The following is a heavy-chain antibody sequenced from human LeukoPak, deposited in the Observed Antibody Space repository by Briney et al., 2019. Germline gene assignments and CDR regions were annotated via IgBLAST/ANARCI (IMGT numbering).Heavy chain of an antibody. V-gene: IGHV3-30*02. Sequence: SGGSLRLSCAASGFTFSDYYMSWIRQAPGKGLEWVAFIRYDGSNKYYADSVKGRFTISRDNSKNTLYLQMNSLRAEDTAVYCCAKKATVTPYYYYYMDVWGKGTTVTVSS. CDR2: IRYDGSNK. CDR1: GFTFSDYY. CDR3: AKKATVTPYYYYYMDV. D-gene: IGHD4-11*01. J-gene: IGHJ6*03.